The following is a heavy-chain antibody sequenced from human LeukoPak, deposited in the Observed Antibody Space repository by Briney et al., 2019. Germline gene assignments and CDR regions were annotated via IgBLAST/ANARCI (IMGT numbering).Heavy chain of an antibody. Sequence: GGSLRLSCAASGFTFSSYAVSWVRQAPGKGLEWVSAISGSGGSTYYADSVKGRFTISRDNSKNTLYLQMNSLNTEDTAVYYCTSAVAVKFQYFFQSWGQGTLVTVSS. J-gene: IGHJ4*02. V-gene: IGHV3-23*01. CDR3: TSAVAVKFQYFFQS. CDR1: GFTFSSYA. D-gene: IGHD6-19*01. CDR2: ISGSGGST.